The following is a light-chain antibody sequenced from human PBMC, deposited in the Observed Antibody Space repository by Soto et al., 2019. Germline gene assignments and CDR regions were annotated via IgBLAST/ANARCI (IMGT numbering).Light chain of an antibody. Sequence: EIVITQSPATLYVSPGERATLSCRASQSIRRNLAWYRQKPGQAPRLLIYGATTRDTGIPARFSGSGSGTDFTLTISSLQSEDFAVYYCQQYNDWTRTFGQGTKVDIK. CDR3: QQYNDWTRT. CDR2: GAT. CDR1: QSIRRN. V-gene: IGKV3-15*01. J-gene: IGKJ1*01.